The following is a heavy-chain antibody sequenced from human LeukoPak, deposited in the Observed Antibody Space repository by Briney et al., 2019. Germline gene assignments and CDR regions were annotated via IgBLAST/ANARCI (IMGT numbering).Heavy chain of an antibody. J-gene: IGHJ4*02. CDR1: GFTFSSYG. Sequence: PGRSLRLSCAASGFTFSSYGMPWVRQAPGKGLEWVAVISYDGSNKYYADSVKGRFTISRDNSKNTLYLHMNSLRAEDTAVYFCAKGPHQYYLDYWGQGTLVTVSS. CDR2: ISYDGSNK. V-gene: IGHV3-30*18. D-gene: IGHD2-2*01. CDR3: AKGPHQYYLDY.